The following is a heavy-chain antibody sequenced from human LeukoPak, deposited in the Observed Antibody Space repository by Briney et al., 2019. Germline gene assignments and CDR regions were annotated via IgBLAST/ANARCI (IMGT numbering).Heavy chain of an antibody. J-gene: IGHJ4*02. CDR2: IYYSGST. Sequence: PSETLSLTCTVSGVSISRSSYYWGWIRQPPGKGLEWIGSIYYSGSTYDNPSLKSRVTISVDTSKNQVSLKLSSVTAADTGIYYCTRLLYDRSGYYYFDYWGQGTLVTVSS. CDR3: TRLLYDRSGYYYFDY. V-gene: IGHV4-39*01. D-gene: IGHD3-22*01. CDR1: GVSISRSSYY.